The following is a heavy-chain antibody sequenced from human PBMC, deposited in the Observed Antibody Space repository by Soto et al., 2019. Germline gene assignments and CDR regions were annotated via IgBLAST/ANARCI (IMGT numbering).Heavy chain of an antibody. CDR2: ISYDGDHK. D-gene: IGHD5-12*01. CDR1: GFTFRNSG. CDR3: AKKIMGYAAHSDALDV. V-gene: IGHV3-30*18. J-gene: IGHJ6*02. Sequence: QVHLVESGGGMVQPGGSLRLSCTPSGFTFRNSGLLWVRQAPGTGLEWVALISYDGDHKYYPDSARARFTVSRDNFNNMLFLQMDSLTPEDTAVYYCAKKIMGYAAHSDALDVLGQGTTVTVS.